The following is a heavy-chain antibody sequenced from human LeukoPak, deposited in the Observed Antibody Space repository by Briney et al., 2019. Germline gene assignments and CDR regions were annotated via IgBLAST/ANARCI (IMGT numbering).Heavy chain of an antibody. CDR3: ARARRYDSSGYYLGRFPPLDY. V-gene: IGHV4-31*02. Sequence: LRLSCAASGFTFSSYAMSWVRQAPGKGLEWIGYIYYSGSTYYNPSLKSRVTISVDTSKNQFSLKLSSVTAADTAVYYCARARRYDSSGYYLGRFPPLDYWGQGTLVTVSS. CDR1: GFTFSSYA. D-gene: IGHD3-22*01. CDR2: IYYSGST. J-gene: IGHJ4*02.